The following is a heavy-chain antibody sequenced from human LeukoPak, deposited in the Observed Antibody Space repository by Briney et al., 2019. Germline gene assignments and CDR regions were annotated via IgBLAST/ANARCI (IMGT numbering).Heavy chain of an antibody. D-gene: IGHD3-9*01. CDR2: ISTYNGNT. Sequence: GASVKVSCKASGYTFTSYGISWVRQAPGQGLEWMGWISTYNGNTNYAQKLQGRVTMTTDTSTSTAYMELRSLRSDDTAVYYCARAERGYDILTGYSKYYFDYWGQGTLVIASS. J-gene: IGHJ4*02. V-gene: IGHV1-18*01. CDR3: ARAERGYDILTGYSKYYFDY. CDR1: GYTFTSYG.